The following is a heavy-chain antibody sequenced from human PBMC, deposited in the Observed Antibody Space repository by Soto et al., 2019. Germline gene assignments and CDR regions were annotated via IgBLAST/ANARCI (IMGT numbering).Heavy chain of an antibody. J-gene: IGHJ5*02. CDR2: ISSSSSTI. Sequence: GGSLRLSCAASGFTFSSYSMNWVRQAPGKGLEWVSYISSSSSTIYYADSVKGRFTISRDNAKNSLYLQMNSLRAEDTAVYYCARGITIFGVVNPHSWFDPWGQGTLVTVSS. D-gene: IGHD3-3*01. CDR3: ARGITIFGVVNPHSWFDP. V-gene: IGHV3-48*01. CDR1: GFTFSSYS.